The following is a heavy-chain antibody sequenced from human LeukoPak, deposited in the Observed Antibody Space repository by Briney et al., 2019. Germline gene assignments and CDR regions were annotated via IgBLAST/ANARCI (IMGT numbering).Heavy chain of an antibody. CDR3: ARGRGCSSMSCYPDY. D-gene: IGHD2-2*01. CDR1: GFTFSSYE. J-gene: IGHJ4*02. V-gene: IGHV3-48*03. Sequence: PGGSLRLSCAASGFTFSSYEMNWVRQAPGKGLECISYIAGGGNAIYYADSVRGRFTISRDNAKSSLHLQMNSLRAEDTAVYYCARGRGCSSMSCYPDYWGQGTLVTVSS. CDR2: IAGGGNAI.